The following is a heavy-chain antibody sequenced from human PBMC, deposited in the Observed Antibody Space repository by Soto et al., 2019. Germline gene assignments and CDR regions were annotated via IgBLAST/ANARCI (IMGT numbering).Heavy chain of an antibody. V-gene: IGHV1-69*06. Sequence: QVQLVQSGAEMRKPGSSLRVSCTASGGTFSDYAFSWVRQAPGQGLEWMGGIVPRFGSPNYAQKFGGRVTITADTSTSTVYMELSSLRFDDTAVYFCARDRIQLRLGKYSFNGMDVWGQGTTITVSS. CDR1: GGTFSDYA. CDR2: IVPRFGSP. CDR3: ARDRIQLRLGKYSFNGMDV. J-gene: IGHJ6*02. D-gene: IGHD3-16*01.